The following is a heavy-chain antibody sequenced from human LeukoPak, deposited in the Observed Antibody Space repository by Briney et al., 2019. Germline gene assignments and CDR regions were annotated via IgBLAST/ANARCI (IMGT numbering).Heavy chain of an antibody. D-gene: IGHD3-16*01. CDR3: ARTHDYVWGSPYYFDY. V-gene: IGHV4-59*08. CDR1: GGSISSYY. J-gene: IGHJ4*02. Sequence: PSETLSLTCTVSGGSISSYYWSWIRQPPGKGLEWIGYIYYSGSTYYNPSLKSRVTISVDTSKNQFSLKLSSVTAADTAVYYCARTHDYVWGSPYYFDYWGQGTLVTVSS. CDR2: IYYSGST.